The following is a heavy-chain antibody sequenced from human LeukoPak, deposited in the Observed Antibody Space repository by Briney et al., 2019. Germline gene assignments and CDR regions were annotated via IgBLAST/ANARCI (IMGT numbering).Heavy chain of an antibody. CDR3: ARSDDSSGYYARY. CDR1: GGTFCSYA. V-gene: IGHV1-69*04. J-gene: IGHJ4*02. D-gene: IGHD3-22*01. Sequence: EASVTVSWKASGGTFCSYAISWVRQAPGQGLEWMGRIIPILGIANYAQKFQGRVTITADKSTSTAYMELSSLRSEDTAVYYCARSDDSSGYYARYWGQGTLVTVSS. CDR2: IIPILGIA.